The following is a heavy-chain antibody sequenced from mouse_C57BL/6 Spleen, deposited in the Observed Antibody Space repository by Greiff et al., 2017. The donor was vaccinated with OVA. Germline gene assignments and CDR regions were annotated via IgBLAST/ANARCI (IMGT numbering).Heavy chain of an antibody. V-gene: IGHV1-82*01. CDR3: ARWDYGSSYGAY. J-gene: IGHJ3*01. CDR2: IYPGDGDT. CDR1: GYAFSSSW. Sequence: QVQLQQSGPELVKPGASVKISCKASGYAFSSSWMNWVKQRPGKGLEWIGRIYPGDGDTNYNGKFKGKATLTADKSSSTAYMQLSSLTSEDSAVYFCARWDYGSSYGAYWGQGTLVTVSA. D-gene: IGHD1-1*01.